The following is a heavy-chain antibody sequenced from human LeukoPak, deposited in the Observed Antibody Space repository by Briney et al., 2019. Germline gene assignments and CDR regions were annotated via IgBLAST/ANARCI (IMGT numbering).Heavy chain of an antibody. CDR1: GGSFSGYY. Sequence: SETLSLTCAVSGGSFSGYYWSWIRQPPGKGLEWIGEINHSGSTNYNPSLKSRVTISVDTSKNQFSLKLSSVTAADTAVYYCASNYYGSGSYYFADYWGQGTLVTVSS. V-gene: IGHV4-34*01. J-gene: IGHJ4*02. CDR2: INHSGST. D-gene: IGHD3-10*01. CDR3: ASNYYGSGSYYFADY.